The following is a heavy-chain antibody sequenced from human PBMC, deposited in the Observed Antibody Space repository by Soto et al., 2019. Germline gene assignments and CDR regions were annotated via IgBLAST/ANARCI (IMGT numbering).Heavy chain of an antibody. CDR1: GFTFSSDW. CDR2: INTDGSDT. V-gene: IGHV3-74*01. D-gene: IGHD3-22*01. J-gene: IGHJ2*01. Sequence: GGSLRLSCAASGFTFSSDWMHWVRQAPGKGLVWVSRINTDGSDTSYADSVKGRFTISRDNAKNMLYLQMNSLRAEDTAVYYCTRDSYRYYYDSRTFDLWGRGTLVTVPS. CDR3: TRDSYRYYYDSRTFDL.